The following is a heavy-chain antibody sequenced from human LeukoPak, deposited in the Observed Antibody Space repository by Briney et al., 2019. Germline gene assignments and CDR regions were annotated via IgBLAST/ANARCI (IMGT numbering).Heavy chain of an antibody. J-gene: IGHJ4*02. CDR3: ARAAISKVGRGYFY. CDR1: GYTFTGYY. CDR2: INPNSGGT. D-gene: IGHD3-22*01. Sequence: GASVKVSCKASGYTFTGYYIHWVRQAPGQGLEWMGWINPNSGGTNYAQKFQGRVTMTRDTSISTAYMELSRLRSDDTAVYYCARAAISKVGRGYFYWGQGTLVTVSS. V-gene: IGHV1-2*02.